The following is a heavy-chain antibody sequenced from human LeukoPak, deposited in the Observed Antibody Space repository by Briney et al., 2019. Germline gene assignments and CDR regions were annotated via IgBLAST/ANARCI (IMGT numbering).Heavy chain of an antibody. CDR1: GGSISSYY. CDR3: ARVRYCSTNRCYDREFDN. D-gene: IGHD2-2*01. Sequence: SETLSLTCTVSGGSISSYYWSWIRQPPGKGLEWIGYIYYSGSTNYNPSLKSRVTISVDTSKNQFSLKLSSVTAADTAVYYCARVRYCSTNRCYDREFDNWGQGTLVTVSS. J-gene: IGHJ4*02. V-gene: IGHV4-59*01. CDR2: IYYSGST.